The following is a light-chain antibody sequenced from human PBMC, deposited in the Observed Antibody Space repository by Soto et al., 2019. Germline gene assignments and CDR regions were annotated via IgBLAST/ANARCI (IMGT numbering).Light chain of an antibody. Sequence: QSVLTQAPSISGAPGQRVTISCTGSSSNIGAGYDVHWFQQVPGTAPRLLIHGNNNRPSGVPDRFSGSESGTSASLAIAGLQAGDEAIYYCQSFDSDLSAFVFGTGTKVTVL. J-gene: IGLJ1*01. CDR1: SSNIGAGYD. CDR3: QSFDSDLSAFV. CDR2: GNN. V-gene: IGLV1-40*01.